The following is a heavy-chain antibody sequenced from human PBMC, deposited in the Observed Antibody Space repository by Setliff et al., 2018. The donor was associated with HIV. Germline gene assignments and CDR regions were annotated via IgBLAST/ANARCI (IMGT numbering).Heavy chain of an antibody. CDR1: GYSFTNYW. Sequence: GESLKISCQGSGYSFTNYWIGWVRQMPGKGLGCMGIIYPGDSDTRYSPSFEGQVTISADKSTSTAYLQWSSLKSSDTAMYYCAREIRTIEGGALDIWGQGTSVTVSS. CDR2: IYPGDSDT. V-gene: IGHV5-51*01. J-gene: IGHJ3*02. CDR3: AREIRTIEGGALDI. D-gene: IGHD3-16*01.